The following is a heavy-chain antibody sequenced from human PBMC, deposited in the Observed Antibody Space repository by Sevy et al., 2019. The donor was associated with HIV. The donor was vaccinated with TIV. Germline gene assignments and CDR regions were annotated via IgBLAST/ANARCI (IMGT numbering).Heavy chain of an antibody. D-gene: IGHD3-22*01. CDR3: ARDWAPGYYYDAIGVKRDYYFDY. V-gene: IGHV1-18*01. CDR2: ISAYNGNT. CDR1: DYTFSTQG. J-gene: IGHJ4*02. Sequence: ASVKVSCKASDYTFSTQGFNWVRQAPGQGLEWMGWISAYNGNTKYAQKFQGRVTMTTDTSTGTAYMELRSLTSDNTAMYYCARDWAPGYYYDAIGVKRDYYFDYWGQGTLVTVSS.